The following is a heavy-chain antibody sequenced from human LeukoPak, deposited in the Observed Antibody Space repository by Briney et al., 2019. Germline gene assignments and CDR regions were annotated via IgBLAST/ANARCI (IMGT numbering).Heavy chain of an antibody. CDR2: ISSSSSTI. V-gene: IGHV3-48*01. CDR1: GFTFSPYS. CDR3: AKELGGSGYYGY. Sequence: PGGSLRLSCAASGFTFSPYSMNWVRQAPGKGLEWVSYISSSSSTIYYADSVRGRFTISRDNSKNTLYLQMNSLRAEDTAVYYCAKELGGSGYYGYWGQGTLVTVSS. D-gene: IGHD3-3*01. J-gene: IGHJ4*02.